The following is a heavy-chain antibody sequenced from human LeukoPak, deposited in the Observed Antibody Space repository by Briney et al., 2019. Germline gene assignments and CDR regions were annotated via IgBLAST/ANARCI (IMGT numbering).Heavy chain of an antibody. CDR1: GFTFSSYA. Sequence: SCKASGFTFSSYAMHWVRQAPGKGLEWVAVISYDGSNKYYADSVKGRFTISRDNSKNTLYLQMNSLRAEDTAVYYCARDSLITIYGMDVWGQGTTVTVSS. V-gene: IGHV3-30-3*01. D-gene: IGHD3-22*01. CDR3: ARDSLITIYGMDV. J-gene: IGHJ6*02. CDR2: ISYDGSNK.